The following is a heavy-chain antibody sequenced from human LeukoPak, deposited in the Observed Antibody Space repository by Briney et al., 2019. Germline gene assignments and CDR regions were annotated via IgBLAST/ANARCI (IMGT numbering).Heavy chain of an antibody. CDR3: ATIKRGDVYGYFDF. J-gene: IGHJ4*02. D-gene: IGHD5-18*01. Sequence: SETLSLTCTVSGGSISSHYWSWLRQPPGKGLEWIAYLYDSVRTKDNPSLRGRVTLSADTSKNQHSLRLSSVTAADTAVYYCATIKRGDVYGYFDFWGQGILVTVSS. CDR1: GGSISSHY. V-gene: IGHV4-59*11. CDR2: LYDSVRT.